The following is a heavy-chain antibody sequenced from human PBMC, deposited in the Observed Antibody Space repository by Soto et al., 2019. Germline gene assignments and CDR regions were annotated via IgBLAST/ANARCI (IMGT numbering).Heavy chain of an antibody. CDR1: GYTFTSYG. V-gene: IGHV1-18*01. CDR3: ARVCITTYYYYYYGMDV. J-gene: IGHJ6*02. D-gene: IGHD3-3*01. Sequence: VASVKVSCKASGYTFTSYGISWVRQAPGQGLEWMGWISAYNGNTNYAQKLQGRVTMTTDTSTSTAYMELRSLRSDDTAVYYCARVCITTYYYYYYGMDVWAKGPRSPSP. CDR2: ISAYNGNT.